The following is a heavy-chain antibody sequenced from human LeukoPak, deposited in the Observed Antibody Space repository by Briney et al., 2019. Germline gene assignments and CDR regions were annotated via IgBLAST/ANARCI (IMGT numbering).Heavy chain of an antibody. CDR2: IIPIFGTA. CDR3: ASNHYDSSGYHMYYFDY. D-gene: IGHD3-22*01. V-gene: IGHV1-69*01. J-gene: IGHJ4*02. Sequence: SVKVSCKASGGTFSSYAISWVRQAPGQGLEWMGGIIPIFGTANYAQKFQGRVTITADESTGTAYMELSSLRSEDTAVYYCASNHYDSSGYHMYYFDYWGQGTLVTVSS. CDR1: GGTFSSYA.